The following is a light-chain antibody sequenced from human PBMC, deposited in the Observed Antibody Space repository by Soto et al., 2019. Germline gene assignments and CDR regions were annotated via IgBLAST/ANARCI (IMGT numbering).Light chain of an antibody. Sequence: EVVLTQSPGTLSLSPGERATLSCRASRTVDGNYLAWYHQKPGQAPRLLIHSASTRAPGIPDRFSASGAGTDFTLTISRLEPEDSAVYYCQQYGTSPPGTFGQGTKVDIK. CDR1: RTVDGNY. J-gene: IGKJ1*01. CDR2: SAS. V-gene: IGKV3-20*01. CDR3: QQYGTSPPGT.